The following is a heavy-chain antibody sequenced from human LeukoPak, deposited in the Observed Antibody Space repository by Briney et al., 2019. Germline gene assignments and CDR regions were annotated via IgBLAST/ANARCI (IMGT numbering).Heavy chain of an antibody. J-gene: IGHJ6*03. V-gene: IGHV1-18*04. CDR1: GYTFTSYY. CDR2: ISAYNGNT. CDR3: ARGPGFWYDFWSGYSEDYYYYMDV. Sequence: GASVKVSCKASGYTFTSYYMHWVRQAPGQGLEWMGWISAYNGNTNYAQKLQGRVTMTTDTSTSTAYMELRSLRSDDTAVYYCARGPGFWYDFWSGYSEDYYYYMDVWGKGTTVTVSS. D-gene: IGHD3-3*01.